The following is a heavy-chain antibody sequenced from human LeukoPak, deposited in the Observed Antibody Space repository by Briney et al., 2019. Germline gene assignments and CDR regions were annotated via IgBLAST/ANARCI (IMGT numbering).Heavy chain of an antibody. CDR3: AKDSYYYGSGSYLDY. J-gene: IGHJ4*02. V-gene: IGHV3-30*18. CDR2: ISYDGSNK. Sequence: GGSLRLSCAASGFTFSSYGMHWVRQAPGKGLEWVAVISYDGSNKYYADSVKGRFTISRDNSKNTLYLQINSLRAEDTAVYYCAKDSYYYGSGSYLDYWGQGTLVTVSS. D-gene: IGHD3-10*01. CDR1: GFTFSSYG.